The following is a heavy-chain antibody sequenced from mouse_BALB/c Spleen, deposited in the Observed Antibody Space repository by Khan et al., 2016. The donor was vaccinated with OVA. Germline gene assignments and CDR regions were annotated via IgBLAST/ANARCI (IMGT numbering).Heavy chain of an antibody. D-gene: IGHD3-2*02. CDR1: GYIFTSYW. CDR2: IYPGTNNT. V-gene: IGHV1S132*01. CDR3: AREEALYYFDY. J-gene: IGHJ2*01. Sequence: QVQLQQSGAELVRPGASVKLSCKTSGYIFTSYWIHWVKQRSGQGLEWIERIYPGTNNTYYNEKPKDKATLTADKSSSTVYMQRSSLKSEDSAVYFCAREEALYYFDYWGQGTTLTVSS.